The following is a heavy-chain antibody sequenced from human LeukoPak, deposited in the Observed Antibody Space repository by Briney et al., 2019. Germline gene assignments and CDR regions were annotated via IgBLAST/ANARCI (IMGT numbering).Heavy chain of an antibody. V-gene: IGHV3-48*02. J-gene: IGHJ4*02. CDR1: GFTFSTYA. CDR3: ARERVIAAAGDGFDS. Sequence: GGSLRLSCAVSGFTFSTYAMNWVRQAPGKGLEWVSYISSSSTTIFYADSVKGRFTISRDNAKNSLFLQMNGLRDEDTALYYCARERVIAAAGDGFDSWGQGTLVTVSS. CDR2: ISSSSTTI. D-gene: IGHD2-21*01.